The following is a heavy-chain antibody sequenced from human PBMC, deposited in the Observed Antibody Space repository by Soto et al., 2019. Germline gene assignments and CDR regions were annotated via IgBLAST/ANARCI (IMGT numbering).Heavy chain of an antibody. CDR1: GFIFSHYA. CDR3: AKDVESGWYEAFDY. CDR2: VAYNGDP. V-gene: IGHV3-23*01. D-gene: IGHD6-19*01. J-gene: IGHJ4*02. Sequence: PGGSLRLSCEASGFIFSHYAMTWVRQAPGKGLEWVSTVAYNGDPYSPDSVKGRFTISRDNSRNTVTLQMTSLRAEDTAVYYCAKDVESGWYEAFDYWGPGTLVTVSS.